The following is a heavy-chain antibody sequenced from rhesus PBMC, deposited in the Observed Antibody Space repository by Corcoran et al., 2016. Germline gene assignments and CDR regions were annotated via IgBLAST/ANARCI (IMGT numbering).Heavy chain of an antibody. J-gene: IGHJ5-2*02. V-gene: IGHV4-122*02. D-gene: IGHD3-9*01. CDR3: ARGGLPPYNSVDV. Sequence: QVQLQESGPGLVKPSETLSLTCAVSGGSISSGYYYWRWLRQPPGKGLEWIGYIPDRGSTNYNQSLKSRVTSARDASKNQFSLKLSSVTAADTAVYYCARGGLPPYNSVDVWGRGVLVTVSS. CDR2: IPDRGST. CDR1: GGSISSGYYY.